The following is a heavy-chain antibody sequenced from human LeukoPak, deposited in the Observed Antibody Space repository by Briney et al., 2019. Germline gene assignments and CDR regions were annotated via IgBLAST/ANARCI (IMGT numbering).Heavy chain of an antibody. J-gene: IGHJ3*02. V-gene: IGHV3-9*01. CDR1: GFTFDHYG. D-gene: IGHD3-22*01. CDR3: AKDMGYYYDSSAFDI. CDR2: ISWNSGSI. Sequence: GGSLRLSCAASGFTFDHYGMHWVRQAPGKGLGWVSCISWNSGSIDYEDSVKGRFAISRDNAKNFLYLQMNSLRAEDTALYHCAKDMGYYYDSSAFDIWGQGTMVTVSS.